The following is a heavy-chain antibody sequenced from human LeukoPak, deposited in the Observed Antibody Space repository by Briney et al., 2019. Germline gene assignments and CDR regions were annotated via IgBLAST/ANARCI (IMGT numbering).Heavy chain of an antibody. V-gene: IGHV4-39*07. D-gene: IGHD3-22*01. CDR3: ARNDGSFAWFDP. Sequence: PSETLSLTCTVSGGSISSSGYYWGWIRQTPGKGLEWIGSIYYSGSTYYSPSLKSRVSISVDTSNNQFSLRLTSVTAADTAVYYCARNDGSFAWFDPWGQGTLVTVSS. CDR2: IYYSGST. CDR1: GGSISSSGYY. J-gene: IGHJ5*02.